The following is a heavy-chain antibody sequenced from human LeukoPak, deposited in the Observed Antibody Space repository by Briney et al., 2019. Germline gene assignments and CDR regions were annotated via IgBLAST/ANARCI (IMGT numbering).Heavy chain of an antibody. Sequence: GGSLRLSCAASGFTFSSYEMNWVRQAPGKGLEWVSYISSSGSTIYYADSVKGRFTISRDNAKNSLYLQMSSLRAEDTAVYYCARALDYGDYGSDYWGQGTLVTVSS. V-gene: IGHV3-48*03. D-gene: IGHD4-17*01. CDR2: ISSSGSTI. CDR3: ARALDYGDYGSDY. J-gene: IGHJ4*02. CDR1: GFTFSSYE.